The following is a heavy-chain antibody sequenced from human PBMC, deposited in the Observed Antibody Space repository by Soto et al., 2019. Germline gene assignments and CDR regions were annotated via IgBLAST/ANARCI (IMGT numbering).Heavy chain of an antibody. CDR3: VRATYFSDSRGYNRCLDY. D-gene: IGHD3-22*01. CDR2: SRDKPQGYST. J-gene: IGHJ4*02. Sequence: GGSLRLSCAVSGFTLSDHYIDWVRQAPGKGLEWVGRSRDKPQGYSTAYAASVKGRFTTSRDESKNSAYLQMNSLKTEDTAVYYCVRATYFSDSRGYNRCLDYWGQRILVSVSS. V-gene: IGHV3-72*01. CDR1: GFTLSDHY.